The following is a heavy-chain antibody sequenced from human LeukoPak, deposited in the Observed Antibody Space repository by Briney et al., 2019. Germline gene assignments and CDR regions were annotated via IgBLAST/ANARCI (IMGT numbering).Heavy chain of an antibody. CDR1: GGSISSSSYY. CDR3: ARQNRELDAFDI. D-gene: IGHD1-7*01. Sequence: SETLSLTCTVSGGSISSSSYYWGWIRQPPGKGLEWIGYIYTSGSTNYNPSLKSRVTISVDTSKNQFSLKLSSVTAADTAVYYCARQNRELDAFDIWGQGTMVTVSS. CDR2: IYTSGST. J-gene: IGHJ3*02. V-gene: IGHV4-61*05.